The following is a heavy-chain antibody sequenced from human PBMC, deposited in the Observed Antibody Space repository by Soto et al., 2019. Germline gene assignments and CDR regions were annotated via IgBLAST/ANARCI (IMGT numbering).Heavy chain of an antibody. CDR2: ISWDGLAQ. V-gene: IGHV3-30*18. CDR1: GFSFSRYG. J-gene: IGHJ4*02. CDR3: AKETIQVGGPNYFDY. Sequence: VQLVESGGGVVQPGRSLRLLCEASGFSFSRYGMHWVRQAPGMGLEWVAVISWDGLAQYYADSVKGRFTISRDNSQSTFYLQMNSLRTENTVIYYCAKETIQVGGPNYFDYWGQGALVTVSS. D-gene: IGHD2-8*02.